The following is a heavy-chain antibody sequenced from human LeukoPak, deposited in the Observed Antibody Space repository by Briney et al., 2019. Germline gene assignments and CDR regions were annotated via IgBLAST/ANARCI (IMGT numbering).Heavy chain of an antibody. CDR2: MNPKSGDT. Sequence: ASVKVSCKASGYTFTRYDINWVRQATGQGLEWMGWMNPKSGDTGHAQKFQGRVTITRDTSISTVYMELSSLRSEDTAVYFCAREKTTTEGSPSYFDYWGQGTLVTVS. CDR3: AREKTTTEGSPSYFDY. D-gene: IGHD1-1*01. V-gene: IGHV1-8*03. CDR1: GYTFTRYD. J-gene: IGHJ4*02.